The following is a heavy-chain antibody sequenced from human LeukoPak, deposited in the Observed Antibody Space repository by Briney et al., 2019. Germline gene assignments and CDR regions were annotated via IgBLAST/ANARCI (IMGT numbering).Heavy chain of an antibody. D-gene: IGHD2-15*01. CDR2: VSGSGNT. V-gene: IGHV3-23*01. Sequence: PGGSLRLSCVASGFIFSDYGMNWVRQAPGKGLEWVSFVSGSGNTYYAESAKGRFTISRDNSKNTLYLQKNSLRAEDTAIYYCVKYGWSYWGQGTLVTVSS. CDR3: VKYGWSY. CDR1: GFIFSDYG. J-gene: IGHJ4*02.